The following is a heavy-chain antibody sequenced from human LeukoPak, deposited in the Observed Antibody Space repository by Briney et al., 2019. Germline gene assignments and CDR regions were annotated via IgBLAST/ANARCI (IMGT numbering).Heavy chain of an antibody. D-gene: IGHD6-19*01. CDR2: IYDSGST. Sequence: PSETLSLTCIVSGGSISSNNWSWIRQPPGKGLEWIGYIYDSGSTNYNPSLKSRVTISVDTSKNQFSLNLNSVTAADTAFYYCARSRNGWSQFDHWGQGTLVTVSS. CDR1: GGSISSNN. CDR3: ARSRNGWSQFDH. V-gene: IGHV4-59*08. J-gene: IGHJ4*02.